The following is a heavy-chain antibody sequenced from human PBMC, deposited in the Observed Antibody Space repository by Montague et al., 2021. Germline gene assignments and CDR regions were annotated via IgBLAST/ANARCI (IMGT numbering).Heavy chain of an antibody. CDR3: AREGVGDLLFSFDS. CDR1: GDSVSDNNAA. V-gene: IGHV6-1*01. D-gene: IGHD3-10*01. Sequence: CAISGDSVSDNNAAWNWIRESPSSGLEWLGRTYYRSTWYTDYAVSVKGRIAINPDTSKNQFSLQLNSVTPEDTAVYYCAREGVGDLLFSFDSWAQGTLVTVSS. J-gene: IGHJ4*02. CDR2: TYYRSTWYT.